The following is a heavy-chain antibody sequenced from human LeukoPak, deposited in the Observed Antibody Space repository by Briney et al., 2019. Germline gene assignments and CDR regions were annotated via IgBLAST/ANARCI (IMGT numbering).Heavy chain of an antibody. J-gene: IGHJ4*02. Sequence: QSGGSLRLSCAASGFTFSSYAMSWVRQAPGKGLEWVSAISGSGGSTYYADSVKGRFTISRDNSKNTLYLQMNSLRAEDTAVYYCAKVSVPTLLLAIDYWGQGTLVTVSS. D-gene: IGHD4-17*01. CDR1: GFTFSSYA. CDR3: AKVSVPTLLLAIDY. V-gene: IGHV3-23*01. CDR2: ISGSGGST.